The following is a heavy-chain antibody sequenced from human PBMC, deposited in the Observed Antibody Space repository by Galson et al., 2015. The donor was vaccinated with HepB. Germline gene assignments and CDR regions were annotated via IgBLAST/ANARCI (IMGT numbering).Heavy chain of an antibody. D-gene: IGHD2-2*01. Sequence: SVKVSCKVSGYTLTELSMHWVRQAPGKGLEWMGGFDPDDGETIYAQKFQGRVTMTEDTSTDTAYMELSSLRSEDTAVYYCATDLGRASVLSRVHGVEDIVVVPAAIYGMDVWGQGTTVTVSS. CDR2: FDPDDGET. V-gene: IGHV1-24*01. CDR3: ATDLGRASVLSRVHGVEDIVVVPAAIYGMDV. J-gene: IGHJ6*02. CDR1: GYTLTELS.